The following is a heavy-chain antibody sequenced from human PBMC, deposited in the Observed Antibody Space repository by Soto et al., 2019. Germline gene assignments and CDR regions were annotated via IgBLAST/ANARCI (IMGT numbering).Heavy chain of an antibody. V-gene: IGHV4-34*01. CDR1: SGSFSGYF. CDR2: ISQSGNT. D-gene: IGHD6-25*01. J-gene: IGHJ4*02. Sequence: QVQLHQWGAGLLKPSETLSLACSIYSGSFSGYFWSWIRQPPGRVLEWIGEISQSGNTNYSPSLKRQLPTSIDTSKTQCSLNLASVSPADTAVYYWARAPKVSGSYQTRPDFWGQGTLVTVPS. CDR3: ARAPKVSGSYQTRPDF.